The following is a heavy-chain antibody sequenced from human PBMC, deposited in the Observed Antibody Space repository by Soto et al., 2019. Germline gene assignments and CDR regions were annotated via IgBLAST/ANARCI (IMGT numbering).Heavy chain of an antibody. CDR1: GFIFGAHA. V-gene: IGHV3-20*04. Sequence: PGGSLRLSCAASGFIFGAHAMSWVRQAPGKGLEWVSAINWIGGSTNYADSMKGRFTISRDNAKNSLYLQMSSLRADDTALYYCARHGGTPDLYFDYWGQGTPVTVSS. CDR2: INWIGGST. CDR3: ARHGGTPDLYFDY. D-gene: IGHD3-16*01. J-gene: IGHJ4*02.